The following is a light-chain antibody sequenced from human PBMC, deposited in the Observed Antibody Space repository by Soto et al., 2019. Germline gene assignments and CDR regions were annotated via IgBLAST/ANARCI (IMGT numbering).Light chain of an antibody. V-gene: IGKV1-39*01. CDR1: QSISSY. CDR2: AAS. CDR3: QQTYISLLT. J-gene: IGKJ4*01. Sequence: MTQSQGTLSVSPGERVTVSCRASQSISSYLNWYQQKPGKAPKLLIYAASSLQSGVPSRFSGSGSGTDFTLTISSLQPEDFATYYCQQTYISLLTFGGGTKVEIK.